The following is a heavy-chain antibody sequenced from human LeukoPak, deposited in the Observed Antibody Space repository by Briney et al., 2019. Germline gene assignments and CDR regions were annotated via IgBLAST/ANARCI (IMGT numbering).Heavy chain of an antibody. CDR2: SSGSGGRT. V-gene: IGHV3-23*01. D-gene: IGHD5-18*01. Sequence: PGGCLRLSCAASGFTFSSYARGWVRQAQGKGLGWVSASSGSGGRTYYADSVKGRFTISRDNSKHTRSLQMNSLRAEDTDVHYCAKRGQLWPGYFDLGGRGTLVTVSS. CDR3: AKRGQLWPGYFDL. CDR1: GFTFSSYA. J-gene: IGHJ2*01.